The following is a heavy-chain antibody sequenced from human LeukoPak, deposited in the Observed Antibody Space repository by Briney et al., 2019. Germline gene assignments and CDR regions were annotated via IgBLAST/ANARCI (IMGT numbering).Heavy chain of an antibody. CDR2: VSAYNGDT. CDR3: ARGLWFGELDYGMDV. D-gene: IGHD3-10*01. Sequence: ASVRVSCKASGYTFSSYGISWVRQAPGQGLEWMGWVSAYNGDTNYAQELQGRVTMTTDTSTNTAYMELRSLTFDDTAVYYCARGLWFGELDYGMDVWGQGTTVAASS. J-gene: IGHJ6*02. V-gene: IGHV1-18*01. CDR1: GYTFSSYG.